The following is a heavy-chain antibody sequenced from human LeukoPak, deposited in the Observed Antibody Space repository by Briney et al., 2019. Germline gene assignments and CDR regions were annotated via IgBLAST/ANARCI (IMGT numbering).Heavy chain of an antibody. CDR3: AREDQEGSYFDY. CDR1: GGTFSSYA. J-gene: IGHJ4*02. V-gene: IGHV1-69*05. CDR2: IIPIFGTA. Sequence: SVKVSCKASGGTFSSYAISWVRQAPGQGLEWMGGIIPIFGTANYAQKFQGRVTITTDESTSTAYMELSSLRSEDTAVYYCAREDQEGSYFDYWGQGTLVTVSS.